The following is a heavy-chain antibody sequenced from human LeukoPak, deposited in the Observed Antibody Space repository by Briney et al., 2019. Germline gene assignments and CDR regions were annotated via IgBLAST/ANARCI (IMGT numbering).Heavy chain of an antibody. Sequence: ASVKVSCKASGYTFTSYYMHWVRQAPGQGLEWMGIINPSGGSTSYADSVKGRFTISRDNAKNTLYLQTNSLRAEDTAVYYCAHYDSSAYHAFDIWGQGTMVTVSS. V-gene: IGHV1-46*04. CDR1: GYTFTSYY. J-gene: IGHJ3*02. CDR3: AHYDSSAYHAFDI. D-gene: IGHD3-22*01. CDR2: INPSGGST.